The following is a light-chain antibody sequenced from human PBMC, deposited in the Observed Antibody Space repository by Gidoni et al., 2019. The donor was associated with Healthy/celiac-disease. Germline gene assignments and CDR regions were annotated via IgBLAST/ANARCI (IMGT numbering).Light chain of an antibody. CDR1: SSDVGGHNY. CDR3: SSYTSSSTVI. Sequence: QSALTQPASVSGSPGQSITISCSGTSSDVGGHNYVSWYQQDPGKAPKLMIYDVSNQPPGVSNRFSGSKSGNTASLTISGLQAEDEADYYCSSYTSSSTVIFGGGTKLTVL. J-gene: IGLJ2*01. CDR2: DVS. V-gene: IGLV2-14*01.